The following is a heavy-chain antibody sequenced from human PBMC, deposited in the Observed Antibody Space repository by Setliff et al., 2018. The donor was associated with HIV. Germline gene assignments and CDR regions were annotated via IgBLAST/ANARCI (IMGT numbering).Heavy chain of an antibody. D-gene: IGHD7-27*01. CDR3: ARGWGHDGFDF. CDR1: GRSFSGYY. Sequence: ASETLSLTCAVYGRSFSGYYWNWIRQSPGKGLEWIGEINHSGGTNYNPSLKSRVTMSIDTSKNQFSLNVSPVTAADTAVYYCARGWGHDGFDFWGQGTMVTVSS. V-gene: IGHV4-34*01. CDR2: INHSGGT. J-gene: IGHJ3*01.